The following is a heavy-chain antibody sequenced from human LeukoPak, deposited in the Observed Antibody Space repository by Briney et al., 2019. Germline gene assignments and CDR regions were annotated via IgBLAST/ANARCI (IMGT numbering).Heavy chain of an antibody. CDR3: ARGGPHFEY. J-gene: IGHJ4*02. D-gene: IGHD3-16*01. Sequence: GESLKISCKGSGYNFTNYWVGWVRQMPGNSLECMGIIYPGDSDVRYSPSFQGQVTISADKSINTAYLQRSSLKASDTAIYYCARGGPHFEYWGQGTLVTVSS. CDR2: IYPGDSDV. V-gene: IGHV5-51*01. CDR1: GYNFTNYW.